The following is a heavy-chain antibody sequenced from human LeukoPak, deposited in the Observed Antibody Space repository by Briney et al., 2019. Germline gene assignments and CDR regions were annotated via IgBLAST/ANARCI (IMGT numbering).Heavy chain of an antibody. CDR1: GASISSTTYY. CDR2: VYHSGHT. CDR3: ARHLYYYGSGSYSMYYYYYMDV. Sequence: PSETLSLTCTVSGASISSTTYYWGWIRQPPGKGLEWIGTVYHSGHTYYNPSLRSRVTISVDTSKNEFSLKLSSVTAADTAVYYCARHLYYYGSGSYSMYYYYYMDVWGKGTSVTVSS. D-gene: IGHD3-10*01. V-gene: IGHV4-39*01. J-gene: IGHJ6*03.